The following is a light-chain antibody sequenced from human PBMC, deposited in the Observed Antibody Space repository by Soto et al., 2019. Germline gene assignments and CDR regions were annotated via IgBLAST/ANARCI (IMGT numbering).Light chain of an antibody. CDR3: QQRSNWPRFT. CDR1: QSVSSY. V-gene: IGKV3-11*01. J-gene: IGKJ3*01. CDR2: DAS. Sequence: EIVLTQSPATLSLSPGERATLSCRASQSVSSYLAWYQQKPGQAPRLLIYDASNRATGIPARFSGSGSGTDFTLTISSLEPEDFAVYYRQQRSNWPRFTFGPGTKVDIK.